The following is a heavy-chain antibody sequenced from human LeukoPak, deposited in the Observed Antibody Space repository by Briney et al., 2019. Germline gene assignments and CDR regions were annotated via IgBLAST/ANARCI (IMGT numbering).Heavy chain of an antibody. CDR2: IYYSGST. Sequence: PSETLSLTCTVSGGSISSSSYYWGWIRQPPGKGLEWIGRIYYSGSTYYNPSLKSRGTISVDTSKNQFSLKLSSVTAADTAVYYCARDRHCSSTSCSKGNWFDPWGQGTLVTVSS. V-gene: IGHV4-39*07. D-gene: IGHD2-2*01. CDR1: GGSISSSSYY. J-gene: IGHJ5*02. CDR3: ARDRHCSSTSCSKGNWFDP.